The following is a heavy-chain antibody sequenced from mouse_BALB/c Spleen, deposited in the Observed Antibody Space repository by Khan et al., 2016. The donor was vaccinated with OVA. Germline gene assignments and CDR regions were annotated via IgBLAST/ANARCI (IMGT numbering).Heavy chain of an antibody. J-gene: IGHJ4*01. CDR1: GFSLPNYG. CDR2: IWSDGST. CDR3: ARQPYYHYNIMDY. Sequence: VQLQESGPGLVAPSQSLSITCTISGFSLPNYGVHWVRQPPGKGLEWLVVIWSDGSTTYNSALQSRLTISKDNSKSQVFLKMNSLQTDDTAMYFCARQPYYHYNIMDYWGQGTSVTVSS. D-gene: IGHD2-10*01. V-gene: IGHV2-6-1*01.